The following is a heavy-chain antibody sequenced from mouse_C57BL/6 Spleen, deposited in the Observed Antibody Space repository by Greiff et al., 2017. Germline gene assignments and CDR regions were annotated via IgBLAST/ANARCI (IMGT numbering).Heavy chain of an antibody. Sequence: VQLQQPGPELVKPGASVKISCKASGYTFTDYYMNWVKQSHGKSLEWIGDINPNNGGTSYNQKFKGKATLTVDKSSSTAYMELRSLTSEDSAVYYCARRDYDRGYAMDYWGQGTSVTVSS. D-gene: IGHD2-4*01. V-gene: IGHV1-26*01. CDR2: INPNNGGT. CDR3: ARRDYDRGYAMDY. J-gene: IGHJ4*01. CDR1: GYTFTDYY.